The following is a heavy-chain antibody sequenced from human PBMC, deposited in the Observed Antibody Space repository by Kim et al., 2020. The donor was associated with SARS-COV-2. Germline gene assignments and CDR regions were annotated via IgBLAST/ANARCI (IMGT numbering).Heavy chain of an antibody. Sequence: SETLSLTCTVSGGSISSYYWSWIRQPPGKGLEWIGYIYYSGSTNYNPSLKSRVTISVDTSKNQFSLKLSSVTAADTAVYYCARTSNWFDPWGQGTLVTVSS. J-gene: IGHJ5*02. CDR3: ARTSNWFDP. CDR2: IYYSGST. CDR1: GGSISSYY. V-gene: IGHV4-59*08.